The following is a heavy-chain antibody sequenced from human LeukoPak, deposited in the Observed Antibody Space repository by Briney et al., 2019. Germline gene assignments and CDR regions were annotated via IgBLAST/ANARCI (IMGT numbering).Heavy chain of an antibody. V-gene: IGHV1-2*02. CDR2: INPNSGGT. CDR1: GYTFTDYY. CDR3: ARALYGIVGATTFGDY. J-gene: IGHJ4*02. Sequence: ASVKVSCKASGYTFTDYYMHWVRQAPGQGLEWMGWINPNSGGTNYAQKFYARVTMTRDTSISTAYMELSRLRSDDTAVYYCARALYGIVGATTFGDYWGQGTLVTVSS. D-gene: IGHD1-26*01.